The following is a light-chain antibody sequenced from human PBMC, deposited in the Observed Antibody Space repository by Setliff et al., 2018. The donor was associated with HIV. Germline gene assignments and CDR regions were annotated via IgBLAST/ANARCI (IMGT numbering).Light chain of an antibody. Sequence: QSALAQPRSVSGSPGQSVTISCTGSSTDVGGYDYVSWYQQHPGKAPKLMIYDVTKRPSGIPDRFSGSKSDNTASLTISGLQAEDVADYYCCSYAGSYSFAVFGGGTKVTVL. CDR2: DVT. CDR1: STDVGGYDY. V-gene: IGLV2-11*01. J-gene: IGLJ3*02. CDR3: CSYAGSYSFAV.